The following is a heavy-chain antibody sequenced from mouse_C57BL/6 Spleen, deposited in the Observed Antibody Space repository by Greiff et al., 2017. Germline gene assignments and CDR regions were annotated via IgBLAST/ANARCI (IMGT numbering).Heavy chain of an antibody. D-gene: IGHD1-1*01. CDR2: ISYSGST. V-gene: IGHV3-8*01. CDR3: ARYTTTVVARRYFDV. CDR1: SDY. Sequence: EVKVVESGPGLAKPSQTLSLTSDYWNCTRTFPGNKLEYMGYISYSGSTYYNPSLKSRITLTRDTSKNQYYLQLNSVTTEDTATYYCARYTTTVVARRYFDVWGTGTTVTVSS. J-gene: IGHJ1*03.